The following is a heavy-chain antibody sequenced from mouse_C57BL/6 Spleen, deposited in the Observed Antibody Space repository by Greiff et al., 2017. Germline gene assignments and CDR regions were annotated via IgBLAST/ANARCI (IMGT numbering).Heavy chain of an antibody. J-gene: IGHJ1*03. V-gene: IGHV1-26*01. CDR2: INPNNGGT. D-gene: IGHD1-1*01. CDR3: AKHYDGSSYRYFDV. Sequence: EVQLQQSGPELVKPGASVKISCKASGYTFTDYYMNWVKQSHGKSLEWIGDINPNNGGTSYNQKFKGKATLTVDKSSSTAYMELRSLTSEDSAVYYCAKHYDGSSYRYFDVWGTGTTVTVSS. CDR1: GYTFTDYY.